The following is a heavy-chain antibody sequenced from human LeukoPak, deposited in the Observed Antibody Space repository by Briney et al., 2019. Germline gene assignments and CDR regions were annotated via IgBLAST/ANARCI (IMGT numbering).Heavy chain of an antibody. CDR2: IYTSGST. J-gene: IGHJ4*02. CDR1: GGSISSGSYY. Sequence: PSETLSLTCTVSGGSISSGSYYWSWIRQPAGKGLEWIGRIYTSGSTNYNPSLKSRVTISVDTSKNQFSLKLSSVTAADTAVYYCAREVTGTKSDYWGQGTLVTVSS. D-gene: IGHD1-7*01. V-gene: IGHV4-61*02. CDR3: AREVTGTKSDY.